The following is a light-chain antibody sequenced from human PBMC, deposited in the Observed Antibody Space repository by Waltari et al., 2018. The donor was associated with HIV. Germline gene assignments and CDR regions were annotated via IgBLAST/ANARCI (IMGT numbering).Light chain of an antibody. Sequence: SYELTQPPSVSVSPGQTASITCSGDNLEDKYTCWYQQKPGQSPVLVSFQDNKRPSGIPERFSASNSGNTATLTISGTQAIDEADYYCQAWVTSTVVFGGGTKLTVL. CDR1: NLEDKY. CDR2: QDN. V-gene: IGLV3-1*01. CDR3: QAWVTSTVV. J-gene: IGLJ2*01.